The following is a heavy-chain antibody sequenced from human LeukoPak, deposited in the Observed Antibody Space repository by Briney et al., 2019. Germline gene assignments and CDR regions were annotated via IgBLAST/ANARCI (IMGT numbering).Heavy chain of an antibody. D-gene: IGHD3-3*01. V-gene: IGHV4-61*01. CDR2: IYYSGST. Sequence: SETLCLTCTVSGDSVSNGNYYWSWLRQPPGKALEWIGYIYYSGSTNYNPSLKSRVTISVDTSKNQFSLKLSSVTAADTAVYYCARTIFDYYGMDVWGQGTTVTVSS. CDR1: GDSVSNGNYY. J-gene: IGHJ6*02. CDR3: ARTIFDYYGMDV.